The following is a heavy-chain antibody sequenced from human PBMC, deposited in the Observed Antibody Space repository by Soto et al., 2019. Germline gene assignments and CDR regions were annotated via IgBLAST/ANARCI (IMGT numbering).Heavy chain of an antibody. V-gene: IGHV3-30*18. CDR2: ISYDGSNK. CDR1: GFTVSSYG. D-gene: IGHD5-18*01. Sequence: QVQLVESGGGVVQPGRSLRLSCAASGFTVSSYGMHWVRQAPGKGLEWVSDISYDGSNKYYADSVKGRFTTSSANSMNTLYLQMNGVRAEDTAVYYCANCEVAGDLWLRPPVDSDYGMDVWGQGTTVTVSS. CDR3: ANCEVAGDLWLRPPVDSDYGMDV. J-gene: IGHJ6*02.